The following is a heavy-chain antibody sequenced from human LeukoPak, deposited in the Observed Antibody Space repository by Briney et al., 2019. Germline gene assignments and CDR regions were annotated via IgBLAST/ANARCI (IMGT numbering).Heavy chain of an antibody. CDR3: ARESIIGVITDY. CDR2: ISAYNGNT. D-gene: IGHD3-22*01. J-gene: IGHJ4*02. V-gene: IGHV1-18*01. CDR1: GYTFTSYG. Sequence: ASLKVSCKASGYTFTSYGISWVRQAPGQGLEWMGWISAYNGNTNYAQKLQGRVTMTPDTSTSTAYMELRSLRSDDTAVYYCARESIIGVITDYWGQGTLVSVCS.